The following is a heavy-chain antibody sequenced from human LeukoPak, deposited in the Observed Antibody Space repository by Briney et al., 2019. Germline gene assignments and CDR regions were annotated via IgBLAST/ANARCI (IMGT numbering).Heavy chain of an antibody. CDR3: AKGLLDYDSSGYLDYFDY. V-gene: IGHV3-23*01. Sequence: PGGSLRLSCAASGFTFSSYAMSWVRQAPGKGLEWVSAISGSGGSTYYADSVKGRFTISRDNSKNTLYLQMNSLRAEDTAVNYCAKGLLDYDSSGYLDYFDYWGQGTLVTVSS. CDR1: GFTFSSYA. CDR2: ISGSGGST. D-gene: IGHD3-22*01. J-gene: IGHJ4*02.